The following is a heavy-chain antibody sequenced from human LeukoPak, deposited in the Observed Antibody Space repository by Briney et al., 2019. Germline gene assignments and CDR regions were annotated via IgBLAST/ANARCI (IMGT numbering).Heavy chain of an antibody. CDR1: GGSISSYY. V-gene: IGHV4-59*12. CDR2: IYYSGST. D-gene: IGHD4-17*01. CDR3: ARGRENDYGDYEFPHSGDY. Sequence: SETLSLTCTVSGGSISSYYWSWIRQPPGKGLEWIGYIYYSGSTNYNPSLKSRVTISVDTSKNQFSLKLSSVTAADTAVYYCARGRENDYGDYEFPHSGDYWGQGTLVTVSS. J-gene: IGHJ4*02.